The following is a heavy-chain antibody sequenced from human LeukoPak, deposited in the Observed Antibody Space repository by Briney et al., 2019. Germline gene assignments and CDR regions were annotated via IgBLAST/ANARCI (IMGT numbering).Heavy chain of an antibody. CDR2: ISSSSSYI. D-gene: IGHD2/OR15-2a*01. J-gene: IGHJ5*02. CDR1: GFTFSSYS. Sequence: PGGSLRLSCAASGFTFSSYSMNWVRQAPGKGLDWVSSISSSSSYIYYADSVKGRFTISRDNAKNSLYLQMNSLRAEDTAVYYCARSKLNINWFDPWGQGTLVTVSS. CDR3: ARSKLNINWFDP. V-gene: IGHV3-21*01.